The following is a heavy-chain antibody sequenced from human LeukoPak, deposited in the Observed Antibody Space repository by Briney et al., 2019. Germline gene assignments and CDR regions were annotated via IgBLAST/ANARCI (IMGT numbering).Heavy chain of an antibody. CDR1: GFTFSNYW. CDR2: IKQDGSEK. J-gene: IGHJ3*02. V-gene: IGHV3-7*01. D-gene: IGHD1-1*01. CDR3: ARDGSVGYFAFGI. Sequence: GGSLRLSCAASGFTFSNYWMIWVRQAPGKGLEWVGNIKQDGSEKSYADSVRGRFTISRDNAKTSLYLQLNSLRAEDTAVYYCARDGSVGYFAFGIWGQGTMVTVSS.